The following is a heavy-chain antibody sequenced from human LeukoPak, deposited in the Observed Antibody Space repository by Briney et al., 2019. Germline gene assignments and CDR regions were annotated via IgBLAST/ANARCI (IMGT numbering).Heavy chain of an antibody. D-gene: IGHD6-13*01. J-gene: IGHJ4*02. Sequence: WGSLRLSCAASGFTFSSYAMDWVRQSPGKGLEWVAVISYDGSDKYYAEFVKGRFTISRDNSKNTLYLQMNSLRAEDTAVYYCARDYRPVVGTAGTFDSWGQGTLVTVSS. CDR1: GFTFSSYA. CDR2: ISYDGSDK. CDR3: ARDYRPVVGTAGTFDS. V-gene: IGHV3-30*04.